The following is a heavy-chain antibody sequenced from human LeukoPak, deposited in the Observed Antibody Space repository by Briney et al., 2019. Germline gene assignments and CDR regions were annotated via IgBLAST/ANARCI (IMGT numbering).Heavy chain of an antibody. Sequence: GGSLRLSCAASGFTFSSYSMNWVRQAPGKGLEWVSSISSSSSYIYYADSVKGRFTISRDNAKNSLYLQMNSLRAEDTAVYYCARSAYKLLWFGERKNWFDPWGQGTLVTVSS. V-gene: IGHV3-21*01. CDR1: GFTFSSYS. CDR3: ARSAYKLLWFGERKNWFDP. D-gene: IGHD3-10*01. CDR2: ISSSSSYI. J-gene: IGHJ5*02.